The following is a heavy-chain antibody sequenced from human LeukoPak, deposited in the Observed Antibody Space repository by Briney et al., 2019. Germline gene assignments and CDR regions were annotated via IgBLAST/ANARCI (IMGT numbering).Heavy chain of an antibody. V-gene: IGHV3-23*01. CDR1: GFTFSSYA. CDR2: ITSGGGST. J-gene: IGHJ4*02. D-gene: IGHD3-22*01. CDR3: AKDSNYYDSSGYYYAFDY. Sequence: GGSLRLSCAASGFTFSSYAMSWVRQAPGEGLDWVSAITSGGGSTYYADSVKGRFTISRDNSKNTLYLQMNSLRAEDTAAYYCAKDSNYYDSSGYYYAFDYWGQGTLVTVSS.